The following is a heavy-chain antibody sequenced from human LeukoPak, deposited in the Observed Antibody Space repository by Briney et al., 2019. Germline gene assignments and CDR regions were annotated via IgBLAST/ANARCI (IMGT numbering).Heavy chain of an antibody. Sequence: GGSLRLSCAASAFTFSSHDMSWVRQAPGKGLEWVSAISGSGGSTYYADSVKGRFTISRDNSKNTLYLQMNSLRAEDTAVYYCAKGARKSNPGIAVAVASYWGQGTLVTVSS. V-gene: IGHV3-23*01. D-gene: IGHD6-19*01. CDR3: AKGARKSNPGIAVAVASY. CDR2: ISGSGGST. CDR1: AFTFSSHD. J-gene: IGHJ4*02.